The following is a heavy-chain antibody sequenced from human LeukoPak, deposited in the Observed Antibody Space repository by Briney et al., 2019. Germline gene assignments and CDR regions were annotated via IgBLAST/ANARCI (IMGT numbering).Heavy chain of an antibody. CDR1: GYTFIGYY. V-gene: IGHV1-2*02. Sequence: AASVKVSCKASGYTFIGYYMHWVRQAPGQGLEWMGWINPNSGGTNYAQKFQGRVTMTRDTSISTAYMELSRLRSDDTAVYYRARIRRVSGSYFDYWGQGTLVTVSS. J-gene: IGHJ4*02. CDR2: INPNSGGT. D-gene: IGHD1-26*01. CDR3: ARIRRVSGSYFDY.